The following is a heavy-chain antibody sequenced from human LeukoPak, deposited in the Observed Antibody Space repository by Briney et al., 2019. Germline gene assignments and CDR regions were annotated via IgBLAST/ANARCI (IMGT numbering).Heavy chain of an antibody. J-gene: IGHJ6*02. CDR1: GYTFTSYG. Sequence: ASVKVSCKASGYTFTSYGISWVRRAPGQGLEWMGWISAHNGNTNYAQKLQGRVTMTTDTSTSTAYMELRSLRSDDTAVYYCARTYYYYYGMDVWGQGTTVTVSS. V-gene: IGHV1-18*01. CDR3: ARTYYYYYGMDV. CDR2: ISAHNGNT.